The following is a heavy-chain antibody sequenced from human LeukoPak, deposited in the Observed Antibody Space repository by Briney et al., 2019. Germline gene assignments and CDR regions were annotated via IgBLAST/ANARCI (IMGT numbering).Heavy chain of an antibody. CDR2: LSAYNGNT. CDR1: GYTFTSYG. CDR3: ASDGTSFSIQLDY. Sequence: GGSVKLSCKASGYTFTSYGISWVRQAPGQGLEWMGRLSAYNGNTNYAQKLQGRVTMTTDTSTSTAYMELRSLRSDDTAVYYCASDGTSFSIQLDYWGQGTLVTVSS. D-gene: IGHD1-26*01. V-gene: IGHV1-18*01. J-gene: IGHJ4*02.